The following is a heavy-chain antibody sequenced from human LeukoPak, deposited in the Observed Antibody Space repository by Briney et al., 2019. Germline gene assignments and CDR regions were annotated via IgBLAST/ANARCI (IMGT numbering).Heavy chain of an antibody. J-gene: IGHJ5*02. CDR1: VYTFTGYY. CDR2: INPNSGGT. CDR3: ARAEGADWFDP. D-gene: IGHD1-26*01. V-gene: IGHV1-2*02. Sequence: GASVKVSCKASVYTFTGYYMHWVRQAPGEGLEWMGCINPNSGGTNYAQKFQGRVTMTTVTSISTAYMEMSRLRSDDTAVYYCARAEGADWFDPWGQGTLVTVSS.